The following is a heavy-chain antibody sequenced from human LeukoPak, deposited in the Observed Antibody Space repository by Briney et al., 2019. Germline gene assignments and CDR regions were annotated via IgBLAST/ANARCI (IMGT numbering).Heavy chain of an antibody. CDR3: ARASISVREFGY. J-gene: IGHJ4*02. Sequence: PGGSLRLSCAASGFIFGDYYMSWIRQAPGKGLEWVSYISSSGSTIYYADSVKGRFTISRDNAKNSLYLQMNSLRAEDTAVYYCARASISVREFGYWGQGTLVTVSS. V-gene: IGHV3-11*04. CDR2: ISSSGSTI. CDR1: GFIFGDYY. D-gene: IGHD3-10*01.